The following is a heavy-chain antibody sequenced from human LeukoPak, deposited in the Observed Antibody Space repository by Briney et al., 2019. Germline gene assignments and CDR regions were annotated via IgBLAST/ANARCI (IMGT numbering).Heavy chain of an antibody. J-gene: IGHJ4*02. CDR2: IYYSGST. CDR3: AREHSITMIVDY. CDR1: GGSISSYY. V-gene: IGHV4-59*01. Sequence: MSSETLSLTCTVSGGSISSYYWSWIRQPPGKGLEWIGYIYYSGSTNYNPSLKSRVTISVDTSKNQFSLKLSSVTAADTAVYYCAREHSITMIVDYWGQGTLVTVSS. D-gene: IGHD3-22*01.